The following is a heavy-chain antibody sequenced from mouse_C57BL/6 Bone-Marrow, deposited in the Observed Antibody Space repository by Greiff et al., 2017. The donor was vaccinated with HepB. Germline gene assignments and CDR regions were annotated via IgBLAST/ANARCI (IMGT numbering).Heavy chain of an antibody. V-gene: IGHV2-2*01. CDR1: GFSLTSYG. Sequence: VKLVESGPGLVQPSQSLSITCTVSGFSLTSYGVHWVRQSPGKGLEWLGVIWSGGSTGYNAAFISRLSISKDNSKSQVFFKMNSQQADDTAIYYCSREKGPYSNYLLDYWGQGTSVTVSS. D-gene: IGHD2-5*01. CDR2: IWSGGST. CDR3: SREKGPYSNYLLDY. J-gene: IGHJ4*01.